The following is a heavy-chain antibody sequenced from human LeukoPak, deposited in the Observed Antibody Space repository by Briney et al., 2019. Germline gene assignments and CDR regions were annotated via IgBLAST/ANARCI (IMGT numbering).Heavy chain of an antibody. Sequence: GGSLRLSCAASGFTFSSYAMSWVRQTPGKGLEWVSAISGSGGNTYYADSVKGRFTISRDNSKNTLYLQMNSLRAEDTAVYYCAKDRDFWSGYTLYHFDYWGQGTLVTVSS. CDR2: ISGSGGNT. CDR3: AKDRDFWSGYTLYHFDY. V-gene: IGHV3-23*01. J-gene: IGHJ4*02. CDR1: GFTFSSYA. D-gene: IGHD3-3*01.